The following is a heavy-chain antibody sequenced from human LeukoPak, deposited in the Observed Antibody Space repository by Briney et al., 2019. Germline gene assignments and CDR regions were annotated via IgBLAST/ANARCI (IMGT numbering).Heavy chain of an antibody. Sequence: GGSLRLSCAASGFTFSSYAMSWVRQAPRKGLEWVSTISGSGGSTYYADSVKGRFTISRDNSKNTLYVQLNSLRAEDTAVYYCATDPSTQWLFYWGQGTLVTVSS. V-gene: IGHV3-23*01. J-gene: IGHJ4*02. CDR2: ISGSGGST. CDR3: ATDPSTQWLFY. D-gene: IGHD6-19*01. CDR1: GFTFSSYA.